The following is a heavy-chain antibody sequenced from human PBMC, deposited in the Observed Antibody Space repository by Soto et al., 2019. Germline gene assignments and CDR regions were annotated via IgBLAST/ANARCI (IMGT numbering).Heavy chain of an antibody. V-gene: IGHV1-69*13. CDR1: GGTFSSYA. CDR3: AREAQLWLLFDY. D-gene: IGHD5-18*01. J-gene: IGHJ4*02. Sequence: VKVSCKASGGTFSSYAISWVRQAPGQGLEWMGGIIPIFGTANYAQKFQGRVTITADESTSTAYMELSSLRSEDTAVYYCAREAQLWLLFDYWGQGTLVTVSS. CDR2: IIPIFGTA.